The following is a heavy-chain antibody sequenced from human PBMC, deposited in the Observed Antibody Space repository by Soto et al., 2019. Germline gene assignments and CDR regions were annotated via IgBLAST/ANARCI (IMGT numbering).Heavy chain of an antibody. CDR2: IKSKTDGGTT. CDR3: PAPKLTGDPFDI. V-gene: IGHV3-15*01. CDR1: GFTFSNAW. J-gene: IGHJ3*02. Sequence: GGSLRLSCAASGFTFSNAWMSWVRQAPGKGLEWVGRIKSKTDGGTTDYAAPVKGRFTISRDDSKNTLYLQMNSLKTEDTAVYYCPAPKLTGDPFDIWGQGTMVTVSS. D-gene: IGHD7-27*01.